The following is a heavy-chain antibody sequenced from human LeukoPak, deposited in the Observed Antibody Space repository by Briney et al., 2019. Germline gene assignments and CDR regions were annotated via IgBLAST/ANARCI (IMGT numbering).Heavy chain of an antibody. D-gene: IGHD3-3*01. CDR2: IIPIFGTA. Sequence: SVKVSCKASGGTFSSYAISWLRQAPGQGLEWMGGIIPIFGTANYAQKFQGRVTITADESTSTAYMELSSLRSEDTAVYYCAREIAVSLRFLDHGMDVWGQGTTVTVSS. CDR3: AREIAVSLRFLDHGMDV. V-gene: IGHV1-69*13. J-gene: IGHJ6*02. CDR1: GGTFSSYA.